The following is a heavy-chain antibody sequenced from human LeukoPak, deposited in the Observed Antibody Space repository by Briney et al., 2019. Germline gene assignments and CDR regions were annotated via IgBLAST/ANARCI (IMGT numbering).Heavy chain of an antibody. CDR1: GDSISSYY. J-gene: IGHJ4*02. CDR3: ARGRWGIAAAGTSY. V-gene: IGHV4-59*01. D-gene: IGHD6-13*01. CDR2: IYYSGST. Sequence: SETLSLTCTVSGDSISSYYWSWIRQPPGMGLEWIGYIYYSGSTNYSPSLKSRVTMSVDTSKNQFSLRLSSVTAADTAVYYCARGRWGIAAAGTSYWGQGTLVAVSS.